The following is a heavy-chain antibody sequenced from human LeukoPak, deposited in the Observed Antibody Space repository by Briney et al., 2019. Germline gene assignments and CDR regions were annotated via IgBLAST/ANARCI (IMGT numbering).Heavy chain of an antibody. Sequence: GSPRLSFAASGFPFSNPWISRVRQAPGKGLEWVGRIKSKTDGGTTDYAAPVKGRFTISRDDSKNTLYLQMNSLKTEDTAVYYCTTRNDYYDSSGYLYWGQGTLVTVSS. CDR2: IKSKTDGGTT. D-gene: IGHD3-22*01. CDR1: GFPFSNPW. V-gene: IGHV3-15*01. CDR3: TTRNDYYDSSGYLY. J-gene: IGHJ4*02.